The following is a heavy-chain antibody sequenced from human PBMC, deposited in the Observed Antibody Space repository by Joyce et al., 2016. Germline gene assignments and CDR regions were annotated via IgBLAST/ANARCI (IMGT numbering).Heavy chain of an antibody. V-gene: IGHV3-48*03. D-gene: IGHD3-10*01. Sequence: EVQLVESGGGLAQPGGSLRLSCAASGFDFRTYEMDWVRQAPGKGMEWIAYISSSGGENIYYADSVKGRFRISRDNVRNSLDLHMSSLRVEDTAVYYCARMSKINYFFDFWGQGTLVTVSS. J-gene: IGHJ4*02. CDR3: ARMSKINYFFDF. CDR2: ISSSGGENI. CDR1: GFDFRTYE.